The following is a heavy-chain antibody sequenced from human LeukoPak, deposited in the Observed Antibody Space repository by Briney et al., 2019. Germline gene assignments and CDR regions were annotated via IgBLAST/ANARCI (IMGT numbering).Heavy chain of an antibody. CDR2: ISGSGGST. J-gene: IGHJ6*02. CDR1: GFTFSSYA. Sequence: GGSLRLSWAASGFTFSSYAMSWVRQAPGKGLEWVSAISGSGGSTYYADSVKGRFTISRDNSKNTLYLQMNSLRAEDTAVYYCAKASGWYYYGMDVWGQGTTVTVSS. CDR3: AKASGWYYYGMDV. D-gene: IGHD6-19*01. V-gene: IGHV3-23*01.